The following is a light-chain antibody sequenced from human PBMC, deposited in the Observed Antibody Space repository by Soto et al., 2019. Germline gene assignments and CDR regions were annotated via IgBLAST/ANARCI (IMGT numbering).Light chain of an antibody. CDR3: LQYTTHPFT. CDR2: GAS. V-gene: IGKV3-20*01. Sequence: EIVLTQSPGTLSLSPGERATLSCRASQSVSSSYLAWYQQKPGQAPRLLIYGASSRATGIPDRFSGSGSGTEFTLTISSLQPEDFATYYCLQYTTHPFTFGPGTKVDVK. CDR1: QSVSSSY. J-gene: IGKJ3*01.